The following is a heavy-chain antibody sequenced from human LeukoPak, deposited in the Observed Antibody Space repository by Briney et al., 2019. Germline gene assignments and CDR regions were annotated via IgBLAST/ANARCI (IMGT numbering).Heavy chain of an antibody. D-gene: IGHD3-22*01. CDR1: GGSIRSYY. CDR2: IYTRGSA. Sequence: SETLSLTCTVSGGSIRSYYWSWIRQPAGKGLEWIGRIYTRGSASYNPSLKRRVTMSVDTYKNPFSLKLTYVPAADTAVYYCARDRTYYYDSSGYDAFDIWGQGTMVTVSS. V-gene: IGHV4-4*07. J-gene: IGHJ3*02. CDR3: ARDRTYYYDSSGYDAFDI.